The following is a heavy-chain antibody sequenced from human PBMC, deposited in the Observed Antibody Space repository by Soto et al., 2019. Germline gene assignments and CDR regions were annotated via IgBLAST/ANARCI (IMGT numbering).Heavy chain of an antibody. CDR1: GFSLSTSGVG. CDR2: IYWDDDK. D-gene: IGHD3-9*01. V-gene: IGHV2-5*02. CDR3: ARDRTRYDILTGYYYYYGMDV. J-gene: IGHJ6*02. Sequence: SGPTLVNPTQTLTLTCTFSGFSLSTSGVGVGWIRQPPGKALEWLALIYWDDDKRYSPSLKSRLTITKDTSKNQVVLTMTNMDPVDTATYYCARDRTRYDILTGYYYYYGMDVWGQGTTVTVSS.